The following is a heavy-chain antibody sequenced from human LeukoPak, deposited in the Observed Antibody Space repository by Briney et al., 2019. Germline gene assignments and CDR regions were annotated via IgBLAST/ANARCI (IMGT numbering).Heavy chain of an antibody. V-gene: IGHV4-31*03. CDR2: IYYSGST. CDR3: ARKEWVPYYFDC. Sequence: PSETLSLTCTVSGASISSGNYYWSWIRQHPGMGLGWIGYIYYSGSTHYNPSLKSRVTISLDTSKHQFSLKLSSVTAADTAVYYCARKEWVPYYFDCWGQGTLVTVSS. J-gene: IGHJ4*02. D-gene: IGHD3-3*01. CDR1: GASISSGNYY.